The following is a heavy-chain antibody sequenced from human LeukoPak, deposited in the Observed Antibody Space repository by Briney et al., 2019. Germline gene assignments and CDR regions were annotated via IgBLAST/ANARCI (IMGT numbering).Heavy chain of an antibody. CDR2: ISYDGSNK. D-gene: IGHD4-23*01. J-gene: IGHJ3*02. V-gene: IGHV3-30*18. Sequence: GGSLRLSCAASGFIFSSYGMHWVRQAPGKGLEWVAVISYDGSNKYYADSVKGRFTISRDNSKNTLYLQMNSLRAEDTAVYYCAKELGNHHDAFDIWGQGTMVTVSS. CDR3: AKELGNHHDAFDI. CDR1: GFIFSSYG.